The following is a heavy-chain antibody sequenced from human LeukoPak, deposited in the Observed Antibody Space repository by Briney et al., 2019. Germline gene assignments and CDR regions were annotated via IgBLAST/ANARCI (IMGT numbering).Heavy chain of an antibody. CDR2: ISSSSLTI. CDR1: GFTFSDYY. CDR3: ARGRAARPPDY. J-gene: IGHJ4*02. V-gene: IGHV3-11*01. D-gene: IGHD6-6*01. Sequence: GGSLRLSCAVSGFTFSDYYMTWIRQAPGKGLEWVSYISSSSLTIYYADSVKGRFTISRDNAKDSLYLQMNSLRAEDTAVYYCARGRAARPPDYWGQGTLVTVSS.